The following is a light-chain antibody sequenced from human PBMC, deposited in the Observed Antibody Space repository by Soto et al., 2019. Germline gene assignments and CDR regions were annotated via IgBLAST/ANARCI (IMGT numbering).Light chain of an antibody. CDR1: QGFSNS. CDR3: QQPDSYPCT. Sequence: DIQLTQSPSFLSASVGDRVTITYRASQGFSNSLAWYQQKPGKAPKLLIYAASTLQSGVPSRFSGSGSGTEFTLTIRSLQPEDFATYYCQQPDSYPCTFGQGTKLEIK. CDR2: AAS. J-gene: IGKJ2*02. V-gene: IGKV1-9*01.